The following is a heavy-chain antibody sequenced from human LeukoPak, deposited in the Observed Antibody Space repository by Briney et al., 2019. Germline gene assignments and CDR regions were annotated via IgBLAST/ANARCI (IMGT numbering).Heavy chain of an antibody. J-gene: IGHJ4*02. Sequence: GGSLRLSCAVSGFTVSGNYMSWVRQAPGRGLEWVSVIYTGRNTYYADSVKGRFTISRDSSKNTLYLQMNSLRGEDTAVYYCARDGRRGPDCNGGGCYFVPGQWGQGTVVTVSS. CDR1: GFTVSGNY. CDR3: ARDGRRGPDCNGGGCYFVPGQ. D-gene: IGHD2-15*01. CDR2: IYTGRNT. V-gene: IGHV3-66*01.